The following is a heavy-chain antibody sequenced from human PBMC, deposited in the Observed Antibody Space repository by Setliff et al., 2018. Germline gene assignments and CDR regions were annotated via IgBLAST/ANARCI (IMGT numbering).Heavy chain of an antibody. CDR2: IKQDGSEK. J-gene: IGHJ4*02. CDR3: ARDGGEY. V-gene: IGHV3-7*01. Sequence: PGGSLRLSCAASGFTFSRYWMTWVRQAPGKGLEWVANIKQDGSEKYYVDSVKGRFTISRDSAKNSLYLQMNSLRAEDTAVYYCARDGGEYWGQGTLVTVS. D-gene: IGHD3-16*01. CDR1: GFTFSRYW.